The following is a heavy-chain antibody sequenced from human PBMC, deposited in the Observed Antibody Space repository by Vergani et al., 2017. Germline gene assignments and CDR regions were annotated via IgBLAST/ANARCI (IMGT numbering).Heavy chain of an antibody. CDR3: ASTSRDGYNDYFDY. CDR2: IIPILGIA. Sequence: QVQLVQSGAEVKKPGSSVKVSCKASGGTFSSYTISWVRQAPGQGLEWMGRIIPILGIANYAQKFQGRVTITADKSTSTAYMELSSLRSEDTAVYYCASTSRDGYNDYFDYGGQGTLVTVSS. V-gene: IGHV1-69*02. J-gene: IGHJ4*02. CDR1: GGTFSSYT. D-gene: IGHD5-24*01.